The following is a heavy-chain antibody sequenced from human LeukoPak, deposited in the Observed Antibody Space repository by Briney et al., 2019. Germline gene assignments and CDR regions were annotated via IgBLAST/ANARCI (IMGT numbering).Heavy chain of an antibody. CDR3: TRMRGYTYGYWYLDL. Sequence: ASVKVSCKAAEYTFTSYDINWVRQAPGQGLEWMGWMNPTSGNTGYAQKFQGRVTMTRDASIATAYMELSSLTSEDTALYYCTRMRGYTYGYWYLDLWGRGTPVTVSS. CDR1: EYTFTSYD. CDR2: MNPTSGNT. D-gene: IGHD5-18*01. J-gene: IGHJ2*01. V-gene: IGHV1-8*01.